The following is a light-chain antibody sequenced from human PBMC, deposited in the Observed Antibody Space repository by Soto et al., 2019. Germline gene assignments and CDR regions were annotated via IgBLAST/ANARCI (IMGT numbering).Light chain of an antibody. CDR2: YGS. J-gene: IGKJ2*01. CDR1: QAIRTF. CDR3: QQSYIAPYT. Sequence: DIQMTQSPSSLSPSVGDRVTITCRASQAIRTFLNWYRQKPGKAPELLVYYGSTLHSGVSSRFNGSGSGTDFPLTMTSLQPEDFATYYCQQSYIAPYTFGQGTKL. V-gene: IGKV1-39*01.